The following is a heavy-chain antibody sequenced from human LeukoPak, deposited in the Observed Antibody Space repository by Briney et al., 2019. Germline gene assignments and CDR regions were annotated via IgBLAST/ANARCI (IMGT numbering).Heavy chain of an antibody. D-gene: IGHD3-9*01. V-gene: IGHV4-39*07. CDR2: ISYAGSP. CDR1: GVSISSSGSY. J-gene: IGHJ4*02. CDR3: GRVMAVLRYGADY. Sequence: PSETLSLICTVSGVSISSSGSYWAWIRQPPGKGLDWIGTISYAGSPNYNPSLNSRVTMSSDTSSNQFSLRLSSVTDADTAMYYCGRVMAVLRYGADYWGQGSLVTVSS.